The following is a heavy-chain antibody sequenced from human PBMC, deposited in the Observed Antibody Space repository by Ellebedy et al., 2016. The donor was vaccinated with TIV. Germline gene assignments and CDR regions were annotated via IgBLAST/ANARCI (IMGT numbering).Heavy chain of an antibody. CDR1: GDPMNRISYY. D-gene: IGHD1-1*01. CDR3: ARGNWNDVYAIDS. J-gene: IGHJ4*02. Sequence: MPSEPLSLTCTVSGDPMNRISYYWAWIRQAPGTGLEWIGNLYYSGSTYYNPSLKSSATLSVDTSKTQFSLRLISVTAADTAVYFCARGNWNDVYAIDSWGQGTLVTVSS. V-gene: IGHV4-39*07. CDR2: LYYSGST.